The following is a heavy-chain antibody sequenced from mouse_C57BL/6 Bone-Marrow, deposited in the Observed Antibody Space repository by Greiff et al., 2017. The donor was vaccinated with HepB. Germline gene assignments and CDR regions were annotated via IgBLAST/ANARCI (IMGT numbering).Heavy chain of an antibody. CDR2: IDPSDSYT. J-gene: IGHJ4*01. D-gene: IGHD3-2*02. V-gene: IGHV1-69*01. CDR3: ARCAAQATVGAMDY. Sequence: VQLQQPGAELVMPGASVKLSCKASGYTFTSYWMHWVKQRPGQGLEWIGEIDPSDSYTNYNQKFKGKSTLTVDKSSSTAYMELISLTSEDSAVYLCARCAAQATVGAMDYWGQGTSVTVSS. CDR1: GYTFTSYW.